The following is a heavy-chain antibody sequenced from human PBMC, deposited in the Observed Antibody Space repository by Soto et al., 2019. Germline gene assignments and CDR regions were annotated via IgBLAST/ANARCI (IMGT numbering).Heavy chain of an antibody. Sequence: QVQLQESGPGLVKPSQTLSLTCTVSGGSISSGDYYWSWIRQPPGKGLEWIGYIYYSGSTYYNPSLKSRVTISVDTSKNQFSLKLSSVTAADTAVYYCSIGHDFWSGYYYFDYWGQGTLVTVSS. J-gene: IGHJ4*02. D-gene: IGHD3-3*01. CDR1: GGSISSGDYY. V-gene: IGHV4-30-4*01. CDR3: SIGHDFWSGYYYFDY. CDR2: IYYSGST.